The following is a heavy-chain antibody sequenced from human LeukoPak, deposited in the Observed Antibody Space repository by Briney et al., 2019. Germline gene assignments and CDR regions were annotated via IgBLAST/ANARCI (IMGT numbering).Heavy chain of an antibody. CDR2: ISYDGSNK. D-gene: IGHD3-22*01. CDR3: ARKTDTSGSGDY. CDR1: GFTFSSYA. J-gene: IGHJ4*02. Sequence: GGSLRLSCAASGFTFSSYAMHWVRQAPGKGLEWVAVISYDGSNKYYADSVKGRFTISRDNSKNTLYLQMNSLRAEDTAVYYCARKTDTSGSGDYWGQGTLVTVSS. V-gene: IGHV3-30-3*01.